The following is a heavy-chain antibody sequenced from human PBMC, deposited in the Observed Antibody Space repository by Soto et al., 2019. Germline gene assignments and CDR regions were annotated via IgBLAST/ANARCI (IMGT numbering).Heavy chain of an antibody. V-gene: IGHV3-11*05. D-gene: IGHD2-21*02. J-gene: IGHJ3*02. Sequence: GGSLRLSCAASGVTFSDYYMSWIRQAPGKGLEWVSFITNSNSYTNYGDSVKGRFTISRDNAKNSLYLQMNSLRAEDTAVYYCARDFGPYCGGDCYSYAFDIRGQGTMVTVSS. CDR1: GVTFSDYY. CDR3: ARDFGPYCGGDCYSYAFDI. CDR2: ITNSNSYT.